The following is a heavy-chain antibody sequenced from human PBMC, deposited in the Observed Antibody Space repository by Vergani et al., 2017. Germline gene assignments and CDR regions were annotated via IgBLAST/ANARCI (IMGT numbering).Heavy chain of an antibody. Sequence: DVLLAESGGGFFQPGGSLRLSCSASGFSFNSYWMHWVRHVPGKGLLWVSRIKSDGSITAYADSVKGRFTISRDNAQNTLYLQMNSLRVEDTGVYYCARARCIETCYMSNWLDSWGQGTLVTVSS. V-gene: IGHV3-74*03. CDR1: GFSFNSYW. CDR2: IKSDGSIT. CDR3: ARARCIETCYMSNWLDS. J-gene: IGHJ5*01. D-gene: IGHD3-9*01.